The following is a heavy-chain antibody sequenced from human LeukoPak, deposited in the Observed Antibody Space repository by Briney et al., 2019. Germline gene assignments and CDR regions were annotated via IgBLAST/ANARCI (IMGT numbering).Heavy chain of an antibody. CDR3: ARGVTPDV. Sequence: PGGSLRLSCAASGFPFSNYWMHWVRQAPGKGLVWVSRLNSDASITSYADSVKGRFTISRDNAKNTLYLQMNSLRAEDTAVYYCARGVTPDVWGQGTTVTVSS. CDR1: GFPFSNYW. CDR2: LNSDASIT. V-gene: IGHV3-74*01. J-gene: IGHJ6*02. D-gene: IGHD2-21*02.